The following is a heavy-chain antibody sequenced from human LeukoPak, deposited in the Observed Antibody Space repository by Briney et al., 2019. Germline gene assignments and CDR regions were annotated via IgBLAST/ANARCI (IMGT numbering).Heavy chain of an antibody. D-gene: IGHD6-19*01. CDR2: ISSNGGSI. J-gene: IGHJ2*01. Sequence: GGSLRLSCAASGFTFSDYAMHWVRQAPGKELEYVSAISSNGGSIHYANSVKGRFTISRDNSKNTLYLQMDSLRAADMAVYYCARDTCGCGSGWHLYWYFDLWGRGTLVTVSS. V-gene: IGHV3-64*01. CDR1: GFTFSDYA. CDR3: ARDTCGCGSGWHLYWYFDL.